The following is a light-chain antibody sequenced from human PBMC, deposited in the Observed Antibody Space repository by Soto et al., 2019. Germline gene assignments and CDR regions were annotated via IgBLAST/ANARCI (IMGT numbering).Light chain of an antibody. CDR2: WAS. CDR3: QQYSSTVPL. CDR1: QSILYNSNNKNY. J-gene: IGKJ4*01. Sequence: DIVMTQSPDSLAVSLGERATINCKSSQSILYNSNNKNYLAWYQQKPGQPPKLLIYWASTRESGVPDRFSGSGSGTDFTLTISSLQAEDVAVYYCQQYSSTVPLFGGGTKVEIK. V-gene: IGKV4-1*01.